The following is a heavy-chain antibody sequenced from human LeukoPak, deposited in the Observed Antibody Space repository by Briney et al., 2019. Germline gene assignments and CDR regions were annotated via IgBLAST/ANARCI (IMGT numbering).Heavy chain of an antibody. CDR1: GFTFSTYA. Sequence: PGGSLRLSCTAAGFTFSTYAMGWARQAPGKGLEWLSGIGSDGVDTFYADSAKGRFTISRDNTKNSLYLQMNSLKVEDTAIYYCARDNWIDCWGQGTLVTVSS. CDR2: IGSDGVDT. V-gene: IGHV3-23*01. CDR3: ARDNWIDC. J-gene: IGHJ5*01.